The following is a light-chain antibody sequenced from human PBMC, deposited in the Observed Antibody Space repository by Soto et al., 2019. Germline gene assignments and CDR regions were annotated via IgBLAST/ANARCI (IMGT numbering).Light chain of an antibody. CDR1: QSVSSTY. J-gene: IGKJ5*01. V-gene: IGKV3-20*01. CDR3: QQYGSSPIT. CDR2: GSS. Sequence: EIVLTQSPGTLSLSPGERATLSCRASQSVSSTYLAWYQQKPGQAPRLLTYGSSSKATGIPDRFSGSGSGTDFTLTISRLEPEDFAVYYCQQYGSSPITFGQGTRLEIK.